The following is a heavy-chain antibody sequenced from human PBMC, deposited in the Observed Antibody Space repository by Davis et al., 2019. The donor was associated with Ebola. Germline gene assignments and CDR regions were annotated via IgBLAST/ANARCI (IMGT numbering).Heavy chain of an antibody. CDR1: GGSISSGDYY. CDR3: AREEKNDILTGLYGMDV. CDR2: IYYSGST. D-gene: IGHD3-9*01. J-gene: IGHJ6*02. Sequence: SETLSLTCTVSGGSISSGDYYWSWIRQPPGKGLEWIGYIYYSGSTYYNPSLKSRVTISVDTSKNQFSLKLRFVTAADTAVYYCAREEKNDILTGLYGMDVWGQGTTVIVSS. V-gene: IGHV4-30-4*01.